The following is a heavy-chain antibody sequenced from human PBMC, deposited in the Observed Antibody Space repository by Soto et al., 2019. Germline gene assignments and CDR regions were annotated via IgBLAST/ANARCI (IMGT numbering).Heavy chain of an antibody. V-gene: IGHV4-39*01. CDR3: ARCDYDSSGYYPIFSMDV. Sequence: SETLSLTCTVSGGSISSYYWGWIRQPPGKGLEWFWIFFYSGSTYYNPSLKSRVTISVDTSKNQFSLKLSSVTAADTALFYCARCDYDSSGYYPIFSMDVWGQGTTVTVSS. D-gene: IGHD3-22*01. CDR1: GGSISSYY. CDR2: FFYSGST. J-gene: IGHJ6*02.